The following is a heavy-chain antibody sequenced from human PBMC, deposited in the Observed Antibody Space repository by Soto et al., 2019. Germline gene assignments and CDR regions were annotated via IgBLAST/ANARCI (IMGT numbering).Heavy chain of an antibody. Sequence: QVQLQQWGAGLLKPSETLSLTCAVYGGSFSGYYWSWIRQPPGKGLEWIGEINHSGSTNYNPSLKSRVTISVDTSKNQFSLKLSSVTAADTAVYYCARGRAVTRPVFAHYWYFDLWGRGTLVTVSS. D-gene: IGHD4-17*01. CDR2: INHSGST. J-gene: IGHJ2*01. V-gene: IGHV4-34*01. CDR3: ARGRAVTRPVFAHYWYFDL. CDR1: GGSFSGYY.